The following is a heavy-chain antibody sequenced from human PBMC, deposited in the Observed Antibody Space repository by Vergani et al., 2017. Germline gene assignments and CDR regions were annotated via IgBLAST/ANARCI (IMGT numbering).Heavy chain of an antibody. J-gene: IGHJ4*02. CDR2: IYYSGST. V-gene: IGHV4-61*05. Sequence: QLQLQESGPGLVKPSETLSLTCTVSGGSISSSSYYWGWIRQPPGKGLEWIGYIYYSGSTNYNPSLKSRVTISVDTSKNQFSLKLSSVTAADTAVYYCARQPEWVDYWGQGTLVTVSS. CDR3: ARQPEWVDY. CDR1: GGSISSSSYY. D-gene: IGHD1-26*01.